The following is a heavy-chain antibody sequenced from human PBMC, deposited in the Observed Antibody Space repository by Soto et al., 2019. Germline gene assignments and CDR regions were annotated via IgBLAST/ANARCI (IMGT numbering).Heavy chain of an antibody. J-gene: IGHJ6*02. D-gene: IGHD3-10*01. CDR3: ARDRQLWFGDDYYYYGMDV. Sequence: PGGSLRLSCAVSGFTVSSIYMSWVRQAPGKGLEWVSVIYSGGSTYYADSVKGRFTISRDNSKNTLYLQMNSLRAEDTAVYYCARDRQLWFGDDYYYYGMDVWGQGTTVTVSS. CDR1: GFTVSSIY. V-gene: IGHV3-53*01. CDR2: IYSGGST.